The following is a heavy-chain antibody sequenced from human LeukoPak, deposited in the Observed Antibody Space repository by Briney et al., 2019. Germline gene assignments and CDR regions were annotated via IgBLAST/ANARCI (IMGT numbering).Heavy chain of an antibody. CDR3: AADRELGDKDDNWFDP. Sequence: GASVKVSCKAAGFTFTSSAVQWVRQARGQRLEWIGWIVVGSGNTNYAQKFQERVTITRDMSTSTAYMELSSLRSEDTAVYYCAADRELGDKDDNWFDPWGQGALVTVSS. CDR2: IVVGSGNT. CDR1: GFTFTSSA. V-gene: IGHV1-58*01. D-gene: IGHD1-26*01. J-gene: IGHJ5*02.